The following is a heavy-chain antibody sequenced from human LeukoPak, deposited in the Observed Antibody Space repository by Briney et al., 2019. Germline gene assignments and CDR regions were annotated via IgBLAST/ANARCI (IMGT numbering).Heavy chain of an antibody. CDR1: GFTFSSYS. V-gene: IGHV3-21*01. J-gene: IGHJ4*02. Sequence: PGGSLRLSCAASGFTFSSYSMNWVRQAPGKGLEWVSSISSSSSYIYYADSVKGRFTISRDNAKNSLYLQMNSLRAEDTAVYYCAREEHQMLYGLDYWGQGTLVTVSS. CDR3: AREEHQMLYGLDY. CDR2: ISSSSSYI. D-gene: IGHD3-16*01.